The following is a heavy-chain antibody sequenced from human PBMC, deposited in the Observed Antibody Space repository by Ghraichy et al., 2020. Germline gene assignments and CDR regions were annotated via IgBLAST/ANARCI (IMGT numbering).Heavy chain of an antibody. CDR2: IYTSGST. V-gene: IGHV4-4*09. Sequence: SETLSLTCTVSGGSISSYYWSWIRQPPGKGLEWIGYIYTSGSTNYNPSLKSRVTISVDTSKNQFSLKLSSVTAADTAVYYCAGGDMGGPDYWGQGTLVTVSS. CDR1: GGSISSYY. CDR3: AGGDMGGPDY. D-gene: IGHD2-15*01. J-gene: IGHJ4*02.